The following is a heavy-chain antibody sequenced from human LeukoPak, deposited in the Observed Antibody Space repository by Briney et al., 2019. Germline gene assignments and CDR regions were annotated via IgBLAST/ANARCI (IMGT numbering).Heavy chain of an antibody. D-gene: IGHD3-22*01. CDR3: ARDLGYYDSSGYNYYMDV. CDR1: GGTFSSYA. J-gene: IGHJ6*03. CDR2: IIPIFGTA. V-gene: IGHV1-69*13. Sequence: SVKVSCKASGGTFSSYAISRVRQAPGQGLEWMGGIIPIFGTANYAQKFQGRVTITADESTSTAYMELSSLRSEDTAVYYCARDLGYYDSSGYNYYMDVWGKGTTVAISS.